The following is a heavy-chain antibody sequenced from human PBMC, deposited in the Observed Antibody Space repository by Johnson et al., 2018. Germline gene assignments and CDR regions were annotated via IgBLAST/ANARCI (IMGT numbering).Heavy chain of an antibody. CDR2: ISWNSIRE. Sequence: VQLVESGGGSVQPGRSLXLSCTASGFAFDDSAMHWVRQAPGKGLEWVSGISWNSIREDYADSGKGRFTISRDNDKNSLYLQMNSLRPDDTALYYCTKDAGWKVGFDIWGQGTMVTVSS. CDR1: GFAFDDSA. V-gene: IGHV3-9*01. J-gene: IGHJ3*02. D-gene: IGHD1-1*01. CDR3: TKDAGWKVGFDI.